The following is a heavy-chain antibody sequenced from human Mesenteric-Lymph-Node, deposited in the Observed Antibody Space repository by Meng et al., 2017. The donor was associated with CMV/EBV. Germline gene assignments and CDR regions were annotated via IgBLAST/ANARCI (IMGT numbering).Heavy chain of an antibody. J-gene: IGHJ6*02. CDR3: ARGGATMLGHYGMDV. CDR2: ISYSGSVSYSGNT. V-gene: IGHV4-39*07. Sequence: SETLSLTCTVSGGSISSTTYDWDWIRQPPGKGLEWIGSISYSGSVSYSGNTYYNPSLKSRVTISVDTSKNQLSLKLTSVTAADTAVYYCARGGATMLGHYGMDVWGQGTTVTVSS. CDR1: GGSISSTTYD. D-gene: IGHD3-10*02.